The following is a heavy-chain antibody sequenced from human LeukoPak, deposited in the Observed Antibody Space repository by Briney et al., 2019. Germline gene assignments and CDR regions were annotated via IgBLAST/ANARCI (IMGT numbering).Heavy chain of an antibody. D-gene: IGHD3-16*01. CDR3: ARGVGQDYYYYYYMDV. CDR1: GYTFTSYY. Sequence: ASVKVSCKASGYTFTSYYMHWVRQAPGQGLEWMGLINPTGGSTGYAQKFQGRVTMTRDMSTSTDYMELSSLRSEDTAVYYCARGVGQDYYYYYYMDVWGKGTTVTISS. V-gene: IGHV1-46*01. J-gene: IGHJ6*03. CDR2: INPTGGST.